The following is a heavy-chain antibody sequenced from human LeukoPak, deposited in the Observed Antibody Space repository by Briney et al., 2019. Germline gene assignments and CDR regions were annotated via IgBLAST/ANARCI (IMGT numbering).Heavy chain of an antibody. D-gene: IGHD5-24*01. V-gene: IGHV1-69*05. Sequence: SVKVSCKASGGTFSSYAISWVRQAPGQGLEWMGGIIPIFGTANCAQKFQGRVTITTDESTSTAYMELSSLRSEDTAVYYCASGGDGYNYGYWGQGTLVTVSS. CDR1: GGTFSSYA. CDR2: IIPIFGTA. CDR3: ASGGDGYNYGY. J-gene: IGHJ4*02.